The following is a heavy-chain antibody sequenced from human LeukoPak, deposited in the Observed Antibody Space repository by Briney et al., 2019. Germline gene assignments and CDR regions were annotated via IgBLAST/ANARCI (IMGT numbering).Heavy chain of an antibody. CDR1: GGSISSSSYY. Sequence: SETLSLTCTVSGGSISSSSYYWGWIRQPPGKGLEWIGSIYYSGSTYYNPSLKSRVTISVDTSKNQFSLKLSSVTAADTAVYYCARGSSGHCSSTSCYLSNNWFDPWGQGTLVTVSS. CDR2: IYYSGST. V-gene: IGHV4-39*07. D-gene: IGHD2-2*01. J-gene: IGHJ5*02. CDR3: ARGSSGHCSSTSCYLSNNWFDP.